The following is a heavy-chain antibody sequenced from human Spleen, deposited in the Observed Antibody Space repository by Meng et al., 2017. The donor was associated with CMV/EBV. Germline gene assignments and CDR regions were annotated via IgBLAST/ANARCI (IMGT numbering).Heavy chain of an antibody. Sequence: SETLSLTCTVSGDSVSSGSYYWSWIRQPPGKGLEWIGHVFYSGRTTYNPSLKSRVTISLDTSKNQFSLKVSSVSAADTAVYYCGRDEVGGAWLGYWSQGTLVTVSS. J-gene: IGHJ4*02. CDR1: GDSVSSGSYY. CDR2: VFYSGRT. V-gene: IGHV4-61*01. CDR3: GRDEVGGAWLGY. D-gene: IGHD1-26*01.